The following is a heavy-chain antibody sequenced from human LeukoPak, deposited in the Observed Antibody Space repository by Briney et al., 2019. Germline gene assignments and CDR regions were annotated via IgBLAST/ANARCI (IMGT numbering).Heavy chain of an antibody. V-gene: IGHV1-46*01. J-gene: IGHJ5*02. D-gene: IGHD1-26*01. Sequence: ASVKVSCKASGYTFTSYYMHWVRQAPGQGLEWMGIINPSGGSTSYAQKFQGRVTMTRDTSTSTVYMELSSLRSEDTAVYYCARAGGVVEATWGFDPWGQGTLITVSS. CDR2: INPSGGST. CDR1: GYTFTSYY. CDR3: ARAGGVVEATWGFDP.